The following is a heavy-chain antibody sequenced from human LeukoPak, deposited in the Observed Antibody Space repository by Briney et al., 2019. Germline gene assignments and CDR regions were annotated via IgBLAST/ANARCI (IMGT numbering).Heavy chain of an antibody. D-gene: IGHD5-18*01. J-gene: IGHJ4*02. CDR2: INHSGST. Sequence: SETLSLTCAVYGGSFSGYYWSWIRQPPGEGLEWIGEINHSGSTNYNPSLKSRVTISVDTSKNQFSLKLSSVTAADTAVYYCARGDRGSYGVDYWGQGTLVTVSS. CDR1: GGSFSGYY. CDR3: ARGDRGSYGVDY. V-gene: IGHV4-34*01.